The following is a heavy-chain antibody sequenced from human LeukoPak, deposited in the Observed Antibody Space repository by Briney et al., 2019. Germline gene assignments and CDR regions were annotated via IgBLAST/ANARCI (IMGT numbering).Heavy chain of an antibody. J-gene: IGHJ4*02. CDR3: ARGLGSSWQEYYFDY. D-gene: IGHD6-13*01. Sequence: PSETLSLTCTVSGGSISSSSYYWGWIRQPPGKGLEWIGSIYYSGSTYYNPSLKSRVTISVDTSKNQFSLKLSSVTAADTAVYYCARGLGSSWQEYYFDYWGQGTLVTVSS. CDR2: IYYSGST. V-gene: IGHV4-39*07. CDR1: GGSISSSSYY.